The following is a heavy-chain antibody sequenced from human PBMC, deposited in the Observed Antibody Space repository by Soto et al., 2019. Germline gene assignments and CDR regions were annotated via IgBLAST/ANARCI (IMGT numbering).Heavy chain of an antibody. V-gene: IGHV4-31*03. J-gene: IGHJ4*02. CDR3: ARGLTGPFDY. CDR1: GGSISSGGYY. CDR2: IYYSGTT. Sequence: QVQLQESGPGLVKPSQTLSLTCTVSGGSISSGGYYWSWIRQHPGKGLEWIGYIYYSGTTYYNPSLKSRVTISVDTSNNQFSLQLSSVTAADTAFYYCARGLTGPFDYWGQGTLVTVSS.